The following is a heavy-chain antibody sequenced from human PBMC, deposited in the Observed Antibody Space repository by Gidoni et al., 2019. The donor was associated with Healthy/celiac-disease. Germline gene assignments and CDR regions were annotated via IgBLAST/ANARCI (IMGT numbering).Heavy chain of an antibody. CDR1: GFPFSRYS. CDR2: ISSSSSTI. Sequence: EVQLVESGGGLVQPGGSLRLSCAASGFPFSRYSMNWVRQAPGKGLEWVSYISSSSSTIYYADSVKGRFTISRDNAKNSLYLQMNSLRDEDTAVYYCAREMTIWFGELLYTYYFDYWGQGTLVTVSS. CDR3: AREMTIWFGELLYTYYFDY. D-gene: IGHD3-10*01. J-gene: IGHJ4*02. V-gene: IGHV3-48*02.